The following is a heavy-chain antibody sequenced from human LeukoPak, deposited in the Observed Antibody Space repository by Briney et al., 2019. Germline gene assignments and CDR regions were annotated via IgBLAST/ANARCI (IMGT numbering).Heavy chain of an antibody. Sequence: PSETLSLTCAFSGGSFSGYSWSWIRQTPGQGLEWIGETNHRGSANYNPSLKSRVTISVGASKSQFSLKLSSVTAADTAVYYCARVSRWFLAVAGYADFWGQGTQVTVSS. J-gene: IGHJ4*02. V-gene: IGHV4-34*01. D-gene: IGHD6-19*01. CDR2: TNHRGSA. CDR3: ARVSRWFLAVAGYADF. CDR1: GGSFSGYS.